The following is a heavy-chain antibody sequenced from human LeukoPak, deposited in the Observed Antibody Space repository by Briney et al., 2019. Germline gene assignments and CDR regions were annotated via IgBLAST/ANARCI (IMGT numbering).Heavy chain of an antibody. CDR1: GGTFSSYA. CDR3: ARQGSGNGRYYFDY. Sequence: SVTVSCKASGGTFSSYAISWVRQAPGQGLEWMGGIIPIFGIANYAQKFQGRVTITADKSTSTAYMELSSLRSEDTAVYYCARQGSGNGRYYFDYWGQGTLVTVSS. V-gene: IGHV1-69*17. D-gene: IGHD2-15*01. J-gene: IGHJ4*02. CDR2: IIPIFGIA.